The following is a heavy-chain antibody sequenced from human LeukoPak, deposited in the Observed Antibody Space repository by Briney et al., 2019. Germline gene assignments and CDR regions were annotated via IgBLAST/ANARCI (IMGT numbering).Heavy chain of an antibody. J-gene: IGHJ4*02. CDR2: IKQDGSEK. CDR1: GFTFSDYE. V-gene: IGHV3-7*01. CDR3: ARDKIVGATHFDH. Sequence: PGGSLRLSCAASGFTFSDYEMNWVRQAPGKGLEWVANIKQDGSEKYYVDSVKGRFTISRDNAKNSLFLQMNSLRAEDTAAYYCARDKIVGATHFDHWGQGTLVTVSS. D-gene: IGHD1-26*01.